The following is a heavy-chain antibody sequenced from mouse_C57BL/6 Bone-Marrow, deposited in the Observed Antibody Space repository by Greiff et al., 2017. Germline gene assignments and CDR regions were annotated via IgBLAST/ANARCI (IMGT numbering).Heavy chain of an antibody. CDR2: INPNNGGT. CDR3: SYGNYEGGRDY. D-gene: IGHD2-1*01. V-gene: IGHV1-26*01. CDR1: GYTFTDYY. Sequence: EVQLQQSGPELVKPGASVKISCKASGYTFTDYYMNWVKQSHGKSLEWIGDINPNNGGTSYNQKFKGKATLTVDKSSSTAYMELRSLTSEDSAVYYCSYGNYEGGRDYWGQGTTLTVFS. J-gene: IGHJ2*01.